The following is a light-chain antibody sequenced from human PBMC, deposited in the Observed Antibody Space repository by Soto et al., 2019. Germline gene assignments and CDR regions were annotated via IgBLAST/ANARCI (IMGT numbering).Light chain of an antibody. V-gene: IGKV1-39*01. Sequence: DIQMTQSPSSLSASVGDRVTISCRASQTISTYLNWYQKKPGNAPKLLIFGAPSLHSGVPSRFGGSGSGTDFTLTISDLQPEDFATYFCHQSYETPHTFGGGTNVEI. CDR1: QTISTY. CDR2: GAP. CDR3: HQSYETPHT. J-gene: IGKJ4*01.